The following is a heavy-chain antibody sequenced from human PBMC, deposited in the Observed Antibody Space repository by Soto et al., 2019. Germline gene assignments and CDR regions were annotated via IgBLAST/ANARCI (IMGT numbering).Heavy chain of an antibody. CDR1: GFTFSNYG. Sequence: QLVESGGGVVQPGRSLRLSCAASGFTFSNYGMHWVRQAPDRGLEWVAVIWSDGSKQSYAESERGRFTISRDDSKKTLYLEMNSLRVDDTGVYYCVRDDSFRDSGAPWGQGTLVTVSS. J-gene: IGHJ5*02. CDR3: VRDDSFRDSGAP. D-gene: IGHD2-15*01. V-gene: IGHV3-33*01. CDR2: IWSDGSKQ.